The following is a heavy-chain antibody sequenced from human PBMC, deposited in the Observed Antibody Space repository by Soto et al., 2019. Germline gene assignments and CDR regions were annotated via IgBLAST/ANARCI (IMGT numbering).Heavy chain of an antibody. Sequence: QVQLVESGGGVVQPGRSLRLSCAASGFTFSSYAMHWVRQAPGKGLEWVAVISYDGSNKYYADSVKGRFTISRDNSKNTLNLQMNSLRAEDTAVYYSARGQGRGDYWGQGTLVTVSS. V-gene: IGHV3-30-3*01. J-gene: IGHJ4*02. CDR3: ARGQGRGDY. CDR1: GFTFSSYA. CDR2: ISYDGSNK.